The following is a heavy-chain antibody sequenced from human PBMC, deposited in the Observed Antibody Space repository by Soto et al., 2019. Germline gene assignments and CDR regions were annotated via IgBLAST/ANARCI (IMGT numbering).Heavy chain of an antibody. CDR2: IYSSGSA. CDR1: GGSITSSNYY. D-gene: IGHD5-18*01. J-gene: IGHJ4*02. Sequence: PSETLSLTCTVSGGSITSSNYYCSWIRQSPGEGLEWIGHIYSSGSAYYNPSLMSRVSMSIDTSKNQFSLSLNSVTVAGTAVYFCARELRGYSYGPGEVFWGRGTLVTVSS. CDR3: ARELRGYSYGPGEVF. V-gene: IGHV4-30-4*01.